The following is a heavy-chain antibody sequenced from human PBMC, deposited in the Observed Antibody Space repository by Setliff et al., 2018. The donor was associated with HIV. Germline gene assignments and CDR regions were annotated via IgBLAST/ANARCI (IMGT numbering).Heavy chain of an antibody. Sequence: GGSLRLSCAASGFSFSDHAMSWVRRAPGMGLEWLSVVLRGGSTTYSADSVKGRFTISRDNSKNMLYLQMNSLRAEDTALYYCAKADDGAAAGPAPWGHGTLVTVSS. D-gene: IGHD6-13*01. J-gene: IGHJ5*02. CDR3: AKADDGAAAGPAP. V-gene: IGHV3-23*03. CDR1: GFSFSDHA. CDR2: VLRGGSTT.